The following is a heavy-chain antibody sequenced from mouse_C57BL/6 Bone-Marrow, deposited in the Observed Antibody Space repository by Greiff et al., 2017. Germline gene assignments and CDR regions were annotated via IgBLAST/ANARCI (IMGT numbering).Heavy chain of an antibody. CDR2: ISSGSSTI. Sequence: EVKLMESGGGLVKPGGSLKLSCAASGFTFSDYGLHWVRQAPGKGLEWVAYISSGSSTIYYADTVKGRFTISRDNAKNTLFLQMTRRRSEDTDLYYCAKGSSSDYYAKDYWGQGTSVTVSS. CDR1: GFTFSDYG. J-gene: IGHJ4*01. D-gene: IGHD1-1*01. V-gene: IGHV5-17*01. CDR3: AKGSSSDYYAKDY.